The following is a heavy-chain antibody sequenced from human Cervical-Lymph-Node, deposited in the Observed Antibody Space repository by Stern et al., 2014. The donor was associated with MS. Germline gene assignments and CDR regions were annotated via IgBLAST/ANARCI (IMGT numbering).Heavy chain of an antibody. V-gene: IGHV5-51*01. CDR2: IYPYDSDT. CDR3: ARHVQGFDY. CDR1: GYSFTIYY. J-gene: IGHJ4*02. Sequence: VQLVQSGAEVKKPGESLKISCKLSGYSFTIYYIAWVRQMPGKGLDWMVFIYPYDSDTTYSPSFQGQVTISAYKSITTAYLQWSSLRASDTAMYYCARHVQGFDYWGQGTLVTVSS.